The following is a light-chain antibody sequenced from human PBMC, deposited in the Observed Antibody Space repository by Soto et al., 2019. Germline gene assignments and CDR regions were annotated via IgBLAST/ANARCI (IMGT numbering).Light chain of an antibody. V-gene: IGKV3-11*01. CDR1: QSVSSY. J-gene: IGKJ1*01. Sequence: EIVLTQSPATLSLSPGERATLSCRASQSVSSYLAWYQQKPGQAPRLLIYDASNRATGIPARFSGSGSGTDFTLTISSLEPEDFATYYCQQYNSYWGTFGQGTKVEIK. CDR2: DAS. CDR3: QQYNSYWGT.